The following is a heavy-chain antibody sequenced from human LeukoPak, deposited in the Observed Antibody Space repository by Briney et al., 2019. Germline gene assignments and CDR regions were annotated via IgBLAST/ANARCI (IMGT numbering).Heavy chain of an antibody. V-gene: IGHV1-2*02. CDR3: ARDPQRFSSSTPGDY. CDR2: INPNSGGT. Sequence: EASVKVSCKASGYTFTAYYIHWVRQAPGQGLEWMGWINPNSGGTNYAQNFQGRVTMTRDTSISTAYVELSGLGSDDTAIYYCARDPQRFSSSTPGDYWGQGTLVAVSS. CDR1: GYTFTAYY. D-gene: IGHD6-6*01. J-gene: IGHJ4*02.